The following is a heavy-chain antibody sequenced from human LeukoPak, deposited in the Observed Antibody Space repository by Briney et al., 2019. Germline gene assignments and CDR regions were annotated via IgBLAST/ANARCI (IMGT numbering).Heavy chain of an antibody. Sequence: GGSLRLSCAASGFTFSDYWMSWVRQAPGKGLEWVANIKEDGSEKYYVDSVKGRFTISRDNAKNSLYLQMNSLRAEDTAVYYCARSGAPTLDYWGQGTLVIVSS. D-gene: IGHD2-15*01. CDR2: IKEDGSEK. CDR1: GFTFSDYW. V-gene: IGHV3-7*05. J-gene: IGHJ4*02. CDR3: ARSGAPTLDY.